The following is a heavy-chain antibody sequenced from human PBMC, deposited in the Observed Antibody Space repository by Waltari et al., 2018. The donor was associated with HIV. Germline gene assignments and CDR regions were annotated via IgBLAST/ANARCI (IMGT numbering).Heavy chain of an antibody. Sequence: QVQLVESGGGVVQPGRSLRLSCAASGFTFSSYAMQWVSQAPGKGLEWVAVISNDGSNKYYADSGKGRFTISRDNSKNTLYLQMNSLRAEDTAVYYCARAGGCSSTSCPGAHYFDYWGQGTLVTVSS. V-gene: IGHV3-30-3*01. D-gene: IGHD2-2*01. J-gene: IGHJ4*02. CDR1: GFTFSSYA. CDR3: ARAGGCSSTSCPGAHYFDY. CDR2: ISNDGSNK.